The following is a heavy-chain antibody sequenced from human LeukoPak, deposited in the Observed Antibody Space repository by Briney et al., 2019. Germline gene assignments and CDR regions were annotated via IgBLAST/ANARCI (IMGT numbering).Heavy chain of an antibody. CDR3: AKGAGYDSSGYYYPNMYYFDY. CDR2: ISTNGGST. D-gene: IGHD3-22*01. V-gene: IGHV3-64*01. CDR1: GFSLSSYA. Sequence: AGGSLRLSCAASGFSLSSYAMQWVRQAPGKGLEYVSGISTNGGSTYYANSVKGRFTMSRDNSKNTLYLQMNSLRAGDTAVYYCAKGAGYDSSGYYYPNMYYFDYWGQGTLVTVSS. J-gene: IGHJ4*02.